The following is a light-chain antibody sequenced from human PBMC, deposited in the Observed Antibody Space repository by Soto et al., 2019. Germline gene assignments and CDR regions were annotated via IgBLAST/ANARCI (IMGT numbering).Light chain of an antibody. CDR2: EVS. J-gene: IGLJ1*01. CDR3: SSFSRGTTYV. Sequence: QSVLTQPSSVSGSPGQSVTISCTGTSSDVGSYNRVSWYQQPPGTAPKLMIYEVSNRPSGVPDRFSGSKSGNTASLTISGLQAEDEADYYCSSFSRGTTYVFGTGTKVTVL. CDR1: SSDVGSYNR. V-gene: IGLV2-18*02.